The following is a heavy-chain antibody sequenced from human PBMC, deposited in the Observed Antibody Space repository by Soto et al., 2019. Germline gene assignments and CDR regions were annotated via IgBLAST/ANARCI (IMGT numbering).Heavy chain of an antibody. CDR2: MAYDGSNK. CDR1: GFTFSSYA. V-gene: IGHV3-30-3*01. D-gene: IGHD2-2*01. CDR3: ARDPDIVVVPAAPRFDP. J-gene: IGHJ5*02. Sequence: PGGSLRLSCAASGFTFSSYAMHWVRQAPGKGLEWVAVMAYDGSNKYYTGSVKGRFTISRDNSKNTLYLQMNSLRAEDMAVYYCARDPDIVVVPAAPRFDPWGQGTLVTVSS.